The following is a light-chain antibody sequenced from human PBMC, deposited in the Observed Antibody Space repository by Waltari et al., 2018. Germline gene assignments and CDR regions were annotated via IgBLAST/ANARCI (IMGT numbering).Light chain of an antibody. Sequence: DIVMTQSPDSLAVSLGERATINCKSSQSVLYSSSNNNYLAWYQQKPGQPPKLLIYWAXXXEXXXXXXXXXXGSGXXXXLXXXXXXXXDVAVYXCQQYYTXXXXXGPGTKVNIK. CDR1: QSVLYSSSNNNY. CDR2: WAX. J-gene: IGKJ3*01. CDR3: QQYYTXXXX. V-gene: IGKV4-1*01.